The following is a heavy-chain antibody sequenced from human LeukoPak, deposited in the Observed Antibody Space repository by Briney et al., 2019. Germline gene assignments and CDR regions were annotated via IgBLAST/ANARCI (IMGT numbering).Heavy chain of an antibody. CDR1: GYTFTSYG. D-gene: IGHD2-2*01. CDR2: ISAYNGNT. V-gene: IGHV1-18*01. Sequence: ASVKVSCKASGYTFTSYGISWVRQAPGQGLEWMGWISAYNGNTNYAQKLQGRVTMTTDTSTSTAYMELRSLRSDDTAVYYCARDVVVVPANYDNFDYWGQGTLVTVSS. CDR3: ARDVVVVPANYDNFDY. J-gene: IGHJ4*02.